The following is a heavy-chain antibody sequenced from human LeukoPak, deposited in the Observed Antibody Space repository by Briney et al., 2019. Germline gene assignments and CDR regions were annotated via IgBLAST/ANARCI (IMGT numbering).Heavy chain of an antibody. V-gene: IGHV3-23*01. J-gene: IGHJ4*02. CDR3: AKVSGRVVAATFDY. Sequence: GGSLRLSCAASGFTFSSYVISWVRQHPGKGLEWVSVICGSGGSTYYADSAKGRFTLSRDNSKNTLYLQMNSLRAEDTAVYYCAKVSGRVVAATFDYWGQGTLVTVSS. D-gene: IGHD2-15*01. CDR2: ICGSGGST. CDR1: GFTFSSYV.